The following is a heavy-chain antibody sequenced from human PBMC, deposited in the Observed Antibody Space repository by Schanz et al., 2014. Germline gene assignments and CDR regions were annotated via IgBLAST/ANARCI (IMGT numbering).Heavy chain of an antibody. D-gene: IGHD3-3*01. Sequence: EVQLLESGGGLVQPGGSLRLSCAASGFTFSIYGMSWVRQAPGKGLEWVANIKQDGSEKYYVDSVKGRFTISRDNAKNSLYLQMNSLTAEDTAVYYCARGVRIDYWGQGTLVTVSS. CDR3: ARGVRIDY. CDR1: GFTFSIYG. CDR2: IKQDGSEK. V-gene: IGHV3-7*01. J-gene: IGHJ4*02.